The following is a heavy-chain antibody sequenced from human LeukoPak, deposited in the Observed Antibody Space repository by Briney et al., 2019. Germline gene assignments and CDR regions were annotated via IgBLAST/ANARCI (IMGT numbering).Heavy chain of an antibody. Sequence: SETLSLTCTVSGGSISSYYWSWIRQPPGKGLEWIGYIYYSGSTNYNPSLKSRVTISVDTSKNQLSLKLSSVTAADTAVYYCARVSGDYGTFDPWGQGTLVTVSS. CDR1: GGSISSYY. D-gene: IGHD4-17*01. CDR2: IYYSGST. J-gene: IGHJ5*02. CDR3: ARVSGDYGTFDP. V-gene: IGHV4-59*01.